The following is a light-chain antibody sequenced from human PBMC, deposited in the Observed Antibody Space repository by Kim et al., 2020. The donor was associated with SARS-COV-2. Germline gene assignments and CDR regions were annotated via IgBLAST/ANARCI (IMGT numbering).Light chain of an antibody. J-gene: IGLJ3*02. Sequence: QSVLTQPPSASGTPGQRVTISCSGSSSNIGSNNVVWYQQLPGAAPNLLIYSNNQRPSGIPDRFSGSRSGTSASLAISGLQSWDEADYYCAVWDDSLKQGVFGGGTQLTVL. CDR1: SSNIGSNN. CDR3: AVWDDSLKQGV. CDR2: SNN. V-gene: IGLV1-44*01.